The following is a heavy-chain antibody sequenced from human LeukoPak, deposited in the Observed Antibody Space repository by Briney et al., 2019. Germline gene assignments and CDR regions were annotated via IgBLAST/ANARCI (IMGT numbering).Heavy chain of an antibody. J-gene: IGHJ4*02. Sequence: GGSLRLSCAASGFTFITYAMSWVRQAPGKGLEWVSGVSASGGSTNYADSVKGRFTISIDNSKNTLYLQMNSLRAEDTAVYYCAKRLSIVDPYFDYWGQGTLVTVSS. CDR3: AKRLSIVDPYFDY. D-gene: IGHD3-22*01. CDR2: VSASGGST. CDR1: GFTFITYA. V-gene: IGHV3-23*01.